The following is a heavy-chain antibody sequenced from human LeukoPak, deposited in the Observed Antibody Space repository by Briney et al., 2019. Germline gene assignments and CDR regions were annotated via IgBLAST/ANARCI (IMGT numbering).Heavy chain of an antibody. V-gene: IGHV1-69*13. CDR3: AKVGESSYYFDY. J-gene: IGHJ4*02. CDR1: GGTFSSYA. CDR2: IIPIFGTA. Sequence: ASVKVSCKASGGTFSSYAISWVRQAPGQGLEWMGGIIPIFGTANYAQKFQGRVTTTADESTSTAYMELSSLRSEDTAVYYCAKVGESSYYFDYWGQGTLVTVSS. D-gene: IGHD3-10*01.